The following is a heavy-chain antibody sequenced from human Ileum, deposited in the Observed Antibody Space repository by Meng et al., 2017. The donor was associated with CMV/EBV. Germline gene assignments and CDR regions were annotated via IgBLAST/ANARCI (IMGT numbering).Heavy chain of an antibody. J-gene: IGHJ4*02. D-gene: IGHD3-22*01. Sequence: KASGYTFTNNKLIWVRQAPGQGPEWMGWINTNTGNPTYARDFTGRFVFSLDTSVSTAYLQISSLKAEDTAVYYCARDGLNERYFDYWGQGTLVTVSS. CDR3: ARDGLNERYFDY. CDR2: INTNTGNP. V-gene: IGHV7-4-1*02. CDR1: GYTFTNNK.